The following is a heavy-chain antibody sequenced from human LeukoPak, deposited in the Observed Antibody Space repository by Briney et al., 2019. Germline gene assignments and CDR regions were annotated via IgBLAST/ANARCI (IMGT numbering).Heavy chain of an antibody. J-gene: IGHJ5*02. CDR1: GGSFSGYY. D-gene: IGHD3-16*01. CDR2: INHSGST. Sequence: PSETLSLTCAVYGGSFSGYYWSWIHQPPGKGLEWIGEINHSGSTNYNPSLKSRVTISVDTSKNQFSLKLSSVTAADTAVYYCARGRGAGWFDPWGQGTLVTVSS. CDR3: ARGRGAGWFDP. V-gene: IGHV4-34*01.